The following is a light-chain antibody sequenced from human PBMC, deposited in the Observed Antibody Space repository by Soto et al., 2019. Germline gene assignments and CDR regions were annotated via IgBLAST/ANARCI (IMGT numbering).Light chain of an antibody. Sequence: SVVTQPPSLSGTPGQRVTISCSGSSSNVGDNLVYWYQQVPGTAPKLLIYRNNQRPSGVPDRFSGSKSGASASLAISGLRSEDEADYYCATWDDRLRRPVFGGGTKLTVL. J-gene: IGLJ3*02. CDR3: ATWDDRLRRPV. CDR1: SSNVGDNL. V-gene: IGLV1-47*01. CDR2: RNN.